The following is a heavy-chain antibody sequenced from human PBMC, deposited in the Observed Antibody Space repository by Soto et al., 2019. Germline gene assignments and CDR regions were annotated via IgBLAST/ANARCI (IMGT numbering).Heavy chain of an antibody. Sequence: GGALRLFCAASVFACRRYIMNCVCQAPGKGLEWVSSISSSSSYIYYADSVKGRFTISRDNAKNSLYLQMNSLRAEDTAVYYCARDERGYDFWSGRRYGMDVWGQGT. D-gene: IGHD3-3*01. CDR2: ISSSSSYI. V-gene: IGHV3-21*01. CDR3: ARDERGYDFWSGRRYGMDV. J-gene: IGHJ6*02. CDR1: VFACRRYI.